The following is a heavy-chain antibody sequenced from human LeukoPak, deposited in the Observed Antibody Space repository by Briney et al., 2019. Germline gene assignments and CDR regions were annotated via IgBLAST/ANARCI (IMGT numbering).Heavy chain of an antibody. CDR2: IYISGIT. D-gene: IGHD6-13*01. CDR1: GGSISTYH. Sequence: SETLSLTCTVSGGSISTYHWSWIRQPAGKGLEWIGRIYISGITKYNPSLESRVTMSVDTSKNQFSLKLSSVTAADTAVYYCAKTTQQLEFDYWGQGTLVTVSS. V-gene: IGHV4-4*07. CDR3: AKTTQQLEFDY. J-gene: IGHJ4*02.